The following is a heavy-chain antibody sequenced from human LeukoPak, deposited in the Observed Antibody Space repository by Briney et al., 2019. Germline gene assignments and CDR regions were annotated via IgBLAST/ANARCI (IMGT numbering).Heavy chain of an antibody. Sequence: PGGSRRLSCAASGFTFSSYWMSWVRQAPGKGLEWVANIKQDGSEKYYVDSVKGRFTISRDNAKNSLYLQMNSLRAEDTAVYYCTTDRVCANGVCYTELDYWGQGTLVTVSS. V-gene: IGHV3-7*01. CDR2: IKQDGSEK. CDR1: GFTFSSYW. D-gene: IGHD2-8*01. CDR3: TTDRVCANGVCYTELDY. J-gene: IGHJ4*02.